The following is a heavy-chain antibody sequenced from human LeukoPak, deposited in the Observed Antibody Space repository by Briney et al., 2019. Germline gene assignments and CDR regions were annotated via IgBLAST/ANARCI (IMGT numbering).Heavy chain of an antibody. V-gene: IGHV1-69*05. CDR1: GGTFSSYA. CDR2: IIPIFGTA. J-gene: IGHJ6*03. CDR3: ARDRDYMNV. Sequence: ASVKVSCKAAGGTFSSYAISWVRQAPGQGLEWIGGIIPIFGTANYAQKCQVRVTITTDESTSTAYMELSSLRSEDTAVYYCARDRDYMNVWGKGTTVTVSS. D-gene: IGHD3-10*01.